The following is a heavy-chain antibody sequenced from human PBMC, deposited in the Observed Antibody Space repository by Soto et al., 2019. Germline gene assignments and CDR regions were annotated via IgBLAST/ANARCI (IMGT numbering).Heavy chain of an antibody. CDR1: GFTFNSAW. V-gene: IGHV3-15*02. CDR3: TTWRSEKSCISVSCYGDGAY. J-gene: IGHJ4*02. CDR2: IKSWTDGGRV. D-gene: IGHD2-2*01. Sequence: EVPLVESGGALVKPGESLTLSCAASGFTFNSAWMTWVRQAPGKGLEWVGRIKSWTDGGRVDTAAPVQGRFTISRDGSKNTFYLQMNSLKSEDTAVYYCTTWRSEKSCISVSCYGDGAYWGQGTLVTVSS.